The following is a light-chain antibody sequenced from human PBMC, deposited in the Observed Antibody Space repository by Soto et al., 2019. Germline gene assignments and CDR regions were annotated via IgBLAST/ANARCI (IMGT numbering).Light chain of an antibody. J-gene: IGKJ2*03. CDR3: QQYYYTPYS. Sequence: DIVMTQSPDSLPVSLGERATINCKSSQSLLYSSNNKNYLAWYQQKPGQPPKLLIFWASTRESGVPDRFSGSGSGTDFTLTISRLQAEDLAVYYCQQYYYTPYSFVQGTKLEIK. V-gene: IGKV4-1*01. CDR1: QSLLYSSNNKNY. CDR2: WAS.